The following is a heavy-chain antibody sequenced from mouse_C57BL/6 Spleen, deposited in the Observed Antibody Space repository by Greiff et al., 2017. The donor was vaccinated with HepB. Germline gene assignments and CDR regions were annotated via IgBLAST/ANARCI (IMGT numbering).Heavy chain of an antibody. D-gene: IGHD2-3*01. V-gene: IGHV14-1*01. Sequence: EVQLKPSGAELVRPGASVKLSCTASGFNIHDYYMHWVKQRPEQGLEWIGRIDPEDGDTEYAPTFQGKATITADTSSNTAYLQLSSLTSEDTAVYYCTTEGVWGLLPWFAYWGQGTLVTVSA. J-gene: IGHJ3*01. CDR3: TTEGVWGLLPWFAY. CDR2: IDPEDGDT. CDR1: GFNIHDYY.